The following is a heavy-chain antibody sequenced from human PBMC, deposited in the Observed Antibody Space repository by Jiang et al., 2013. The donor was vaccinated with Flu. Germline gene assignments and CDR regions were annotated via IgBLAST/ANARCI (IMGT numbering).Heavy chain of an antibody. CDR2: TYYRSKWYN. CDR1: GDSVSSNSAA. D-gene: IGHD3-22*01. J-gene: IGHJ3*02. V-gene: IGHV6-1*01. Sequence: SQTLSLTCAISGDSVSSNSAAWNWIRQSPSRGLEWLGRTYYRSKWYNDYAVSVKSRITINPDTSKNQFSLQLNSVTPEDTAVYYCARDPDYYDSSGYPWVAFDIWGQGTMVTVSS. CDR3: ARDPDYYDSSGYPWVAFDI.